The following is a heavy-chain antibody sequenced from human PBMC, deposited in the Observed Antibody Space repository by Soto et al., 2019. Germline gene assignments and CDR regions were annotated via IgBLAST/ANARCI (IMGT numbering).Heavy chain of an antibody. Sequence: QVHLVQSGAEVKKPGASVKVSCKASGYTFSRYAIYWVRQAPGQRLKWMGWSNAGNGDTNYSQEFQVRVTITRDTSASTAYMELRSLRSEDTAVYFCARGRPYGMDVWGQGTTVTVSS. CDR1: GYTFSRYA. CDR2: SNAGNGDT. J-gene: IGHJ6*02. V-gene: IGHV1-3*02. CDR3: ARGRPYGMDV.